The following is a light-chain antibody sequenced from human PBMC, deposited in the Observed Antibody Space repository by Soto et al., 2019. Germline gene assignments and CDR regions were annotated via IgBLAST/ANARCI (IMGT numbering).Light chain of an antibody. CDR3: QQSYSTPLWT. V-gene: IGKV1-39*01. CDR1: QSISSY. J-gene: IGKJ1*01. CDR2: APS. Sequence: DIQMTQSPSSLSASVGDRVTITCRASQSISSYLNWYQQKPGKAPKLLIYAPSSLQSGVPSRFSGSGSGTDFTLTISSLQPEDFATYYCQQSYSTPLWTFGQGTKVEIK.